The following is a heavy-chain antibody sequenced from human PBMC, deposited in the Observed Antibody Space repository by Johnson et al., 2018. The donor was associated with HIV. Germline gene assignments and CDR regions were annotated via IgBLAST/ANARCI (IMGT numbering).Heavy chain of an antibody. J-gene: IGHJ3*02. CDR1: GFTFSSYT. CDR3: ARVGVDDAFDI. D-gene: IGHD2-15*01. V-gene: IGHV3-13*01. Sequence: MQLVESGGGLVQPGGSLRLSCVASGFTFSSYTLHWVRQATGKGLEWVSAIGTAGDTYYPGSVKGRFTISREDAKNSLYLQMNSLRAGDTALYSCARVGVDDAFDIWGQGTMVTVSS. CDR2: IGTAGDT.